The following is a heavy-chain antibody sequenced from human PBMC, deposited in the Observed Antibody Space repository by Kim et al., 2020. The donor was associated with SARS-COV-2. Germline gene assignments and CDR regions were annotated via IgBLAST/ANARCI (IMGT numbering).Heavy chain of an antibody. D-gene: IGHD3-9*01. Sequence: SETLSLTCTVSGGSISSGGYYWSWIRQHPGKGLEWIGYIYYSGSTYYNPSLKSRVTISVDTSKNQFSLKLSSVTAADTAVYYCARGGGRYYDILTGYWFDPWGQGTLVTVSS. J-gene: IGHJ5*02. CDR1: GGSISSGGYY. V-gene: IGHV4-31*03. CDR2: IYYSGST. CDR3: ARGGGRYYDILTGYWFDP.